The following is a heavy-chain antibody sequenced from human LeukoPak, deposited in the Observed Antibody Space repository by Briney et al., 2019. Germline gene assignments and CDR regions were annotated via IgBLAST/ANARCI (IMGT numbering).Heavy chain of an antibody. CDR2: ISSNGCTT. CDR1: GFTSSSYA. CDR3: VKIVMAGGYFDY. Sequence: PGRSLRLSCSASGFTSSSYAMHCVRQATGKRLEYVSAISSNGCTTYYADSVKGRFTISRDNSKNTLYFQMSSLRPEDTAVYYCVKIVMAGGYFDYWGQGTLVTVSS. J-gene: IGHJ4*02. V-gene: IGHV3-64*05. D-gene: IGHD3-16*01.